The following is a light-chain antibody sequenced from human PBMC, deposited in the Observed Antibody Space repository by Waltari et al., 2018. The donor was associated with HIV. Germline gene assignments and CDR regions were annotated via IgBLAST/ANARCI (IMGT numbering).Light chain of an antibody. CDR1: SSNIGIND. J-gene: IGLJ3*02. V-gene: IGLV1-47*01. CDR3: AAWDGSLRGGV. CDR2: TNN. Sequence: QSVLTQPPSASGTPGQRVTISCSGSSSNIGINDVSLYQHRPGTAPKLLIFTNNQRPSCVPDRFSASKSGTSASLAISALQSDDEADYDCAAWDGSLRGGVFGGGTKLTV.